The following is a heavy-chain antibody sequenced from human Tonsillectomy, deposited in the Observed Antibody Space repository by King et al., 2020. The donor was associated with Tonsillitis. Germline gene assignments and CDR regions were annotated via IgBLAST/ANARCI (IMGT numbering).Heavy chain of an antibody. J-gene: IGHJ4*02. Sequence: QLVQSGGGVVQPGRSLRLSCAASGFTFSDYAMHWVRQAPGKGLEWVALISFDGSKTYYADSMKGRFTISRDSSKNTLYLLMNSLRAEDTAMYYCAREGYDSSGIRGGIIDYWGQGTLVTVSS. D-gene: IGHD3-22*01. CDR1: GFTFSDYA. CDR3: AREGYDSSGIRGGIIDY. CDR2: ISFDGSKT. V-gene: IGHV3-30-3*01.